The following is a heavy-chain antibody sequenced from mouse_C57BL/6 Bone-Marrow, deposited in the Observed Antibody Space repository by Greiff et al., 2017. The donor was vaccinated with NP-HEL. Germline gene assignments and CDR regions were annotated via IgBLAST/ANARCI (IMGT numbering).Heavy chain of an antibody. CDR1: GYTFTSYW. CDR3: ARGRGGYYEDRYFDV. D-gene: IGHD2-3*01. J-gene: IGHJ1*03. CDR2: IDPSDSYT. Sequence: QVQLQQPGAELVMPGASVKLSCKASGYTFTSYWMPWVKQRPGQGLEWIGGIDPSDSYTNYNQKFKGKSTMTVDKSSSTAYMQLSSLNSEDSAVYYCARGRGGYYEDRYFDVWGTGNTVTVTA. V-gene: IGHV1-69*01.